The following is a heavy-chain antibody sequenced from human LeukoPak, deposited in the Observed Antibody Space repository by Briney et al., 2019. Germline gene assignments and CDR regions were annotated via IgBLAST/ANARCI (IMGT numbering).Heavy chain of an antibody. V-gene: IGHV3-30*03. CDR3: AREATWGQWYFDH. J-gene: IGHJ4*02. CDR2: IASDGGAK. D-gene: IGHD6-19*01. Sequence: PGGSLRLSCVASGFSFSNHGMHWVRQAPGKGLEWVSVIASDGGAKFYADSVKGRFTFSRDNPKNMFFLQMNLLTVEDTAIYYCAREATWGQWYFDHWGQGTPVTVSS. CDR1: GFSFSNHG.